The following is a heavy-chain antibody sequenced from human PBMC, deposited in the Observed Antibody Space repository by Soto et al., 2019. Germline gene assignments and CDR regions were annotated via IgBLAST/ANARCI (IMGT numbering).Heavy chain of an antibody. J-gene: IGHJ4*02. CDR2: IWYDGSNK. CDR1: GFTFSSYG. CDR3: ARDNFLARTPDY. V-gene: IGHV3-33*01. D-gene: IGHD1-7*01. Sequence: GESLKISCAASGFTFSSYGMHWVRQAPGKGLEWVAVIWYDGSNKYYADSVKGRFTISRDNSKNTLYLQMNSLRAEDTAVYYCARDNFLARTPDYWGQGTLVTVSS.